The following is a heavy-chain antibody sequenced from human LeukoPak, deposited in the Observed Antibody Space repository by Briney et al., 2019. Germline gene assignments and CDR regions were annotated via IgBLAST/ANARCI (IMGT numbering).Heavy chain of an antibody. CDR1: GGSISSGGYY. Sequence: SETLSLTCTVSGGSISSGGYYWSWIRQHPGKGLKWIGYIYYSRSTYYNPSLKSRVTISVDTSKNQFSLKLSSVTAADTAVYYCAGLRGKPHAFVIWGQGTMVTVSS. CDR2: IYYSRST. V-gene: IGHV4-31*03. D-gene: IGHD5-12*01. J-gene: IGHJ3*02. CDR3: AGLRGKPHAFVI.